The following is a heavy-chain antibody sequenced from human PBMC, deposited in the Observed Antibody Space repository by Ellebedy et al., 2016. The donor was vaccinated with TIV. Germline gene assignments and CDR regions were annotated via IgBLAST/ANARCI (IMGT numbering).Heavy chain of an antibody. CDR2: INHSGST. CDR1: GGSFSGYY. Sequence: SETLSLTCAVYGGSFSGYYWSWIRQPPGKGLEWIGEINHSGSTNYNPSLKSRVTISVDTSKNQFSLKLSSVTAADTAVYYCARHTGTLRWELTLFDYWGQGTLVTVSS. D-gene: IGHD1-26*01. V-gene: IGHV4-34*01. CDR3: ARHTGTLRWELTLFDY. J-gene: IGHJ4*02.